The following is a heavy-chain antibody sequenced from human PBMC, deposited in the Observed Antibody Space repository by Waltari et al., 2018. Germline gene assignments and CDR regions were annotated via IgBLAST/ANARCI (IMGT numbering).Heavy chain of an antibody. J-gene: IGHJ4*02. CDR1: GFTFSTYA. V-gene: IGHV3-23*01. CDR2: ISGSGSST. Sequence: EVQLLESGGGLVQPGGSLRLSCAASGFTFSTYAMPWVRQAPGKGLEWVSGISGSGSSTYYTDSVKGRFTISRDNSKNTLYLQMNSLRAEDTAVYYCAKDLITIFGVVIDYWGQGTLVTVSS. CDR3: AKDLITIFGVVIDY. D-gene: IGHD3-3*01.